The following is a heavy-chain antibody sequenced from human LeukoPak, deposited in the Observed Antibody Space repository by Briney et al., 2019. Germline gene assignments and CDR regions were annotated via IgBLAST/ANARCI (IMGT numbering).Heavy chain of an antibody. Sequence: GEALKLSCRGSGYGFTSYWIGWVRQMPGKGLEWMWIIYPGYYDNRYRPSFQGQVTISVDEPMSTAYLQWSSLRPADAAMYYCGRGARAAFDIWGQGTMVTVSS. CDR2: IYPGYYDN. D-gene: IGHD1-26*01. J-gene: IGHJ3*02. V-gene: IGHV5-51*04. CDR3: GRGARAAFDI. CDR1: GYGFTSYW.